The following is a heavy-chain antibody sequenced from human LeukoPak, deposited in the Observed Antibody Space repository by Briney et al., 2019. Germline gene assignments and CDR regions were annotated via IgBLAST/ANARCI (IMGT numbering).Heavy chain of an antibody. CDR2: INPSGGRT. Sequence: ASVTVSCTAAGYTFTSYYMHWVRQAPGQGLYWVGVINPSGGRTAYAQKLQGRVTITRDMSTTTVYMELSSLRSEDTAVYYCARENYYDSTGYKSDYWGQGTLVTVSS. J-gene: IGHJ4*02. D-gene: IGHD3-22*01. CDR3: ARENYYDSTGYKSDY. CDR1: GYTFTSYY. V-gene: IGHV1-46*04.